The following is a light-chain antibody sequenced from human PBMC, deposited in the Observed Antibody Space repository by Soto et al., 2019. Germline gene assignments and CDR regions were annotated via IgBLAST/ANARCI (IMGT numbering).Light chain of an antibody. J-gene: IGLJ1*01. CDR2: DVN. Sequence: QSALTQPASVSGSPGQSITISCTGTSSDIGASNYVSWYQQHPGQAPTLMISDVNNRPSGISDRFSGSKSVNTASLTISGLQAEYEADYYCYSWNSNSDTHYVFGTGTKVTVL. V-gene: IGLV2-14*03. CDR3: YSWNSNSDTHYV. CDR1: SSDIGASNY.